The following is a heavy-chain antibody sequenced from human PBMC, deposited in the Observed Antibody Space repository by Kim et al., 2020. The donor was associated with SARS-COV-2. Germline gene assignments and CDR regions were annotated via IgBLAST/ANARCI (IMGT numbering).Heavy chain of an antibody. CDR2: ISSSSSTI. CDR1: GFTFSSYS. Sequence: GGSLRLSCAASGFTFSSYSMNWVRQAPGKGLEWVSYISSSSSTIYYADSVKGRFTISRDNAKNSLYLQMNSLRDEDTAVYYWARDGECSSGWYLYYYYGMDVWGQGTTATVSS. J-gene: IGHJ6*02. V-gene: IGHV3-48*02. D-gene: IGHD6-19*01. CDR3: ARDGECSSGWYLYYYYGMDV.